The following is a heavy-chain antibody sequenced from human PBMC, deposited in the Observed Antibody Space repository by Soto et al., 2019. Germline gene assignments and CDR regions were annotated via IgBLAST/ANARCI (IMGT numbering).Heavy chain of an antibody. CDR3: ARGGYYDSSGARNYHYYGMDV. Sequence: GASVKVSCKASGYTFTSYYMHWVRQAPGQGLEWMGIINPSGGSTSYAQRLQGRVTMTTDTSTRTAYMDIRGLRSDDTAIYYCARGGYYDSSGARNYHYYGMDVWGQGTTVTVSS. CDR1: GYTFTSYY. V-gene: IGHV1-46*01. J-gene: IGHJ6*02. CDR2: INPSGGST. D-gene: IGHD3-22*01.